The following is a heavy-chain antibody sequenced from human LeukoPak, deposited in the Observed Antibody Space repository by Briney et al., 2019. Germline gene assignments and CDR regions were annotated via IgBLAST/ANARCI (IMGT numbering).Heavy chain of an antibody. CDR2: IYYSGST. V-gene: IGHV4-39*07. D-gene: IGHD6-13*01. CDR3: ARVYSSSWYSGGYYYYMDV. J-gene: IGHJ6*03. CDR1: GGSISSSSYY. Sequence: PSETLSLTCTVSGGSISSSSYYWGWIRQPPGKGLEWIGSIYYSGSTYYNPSLKSRVTISVDTSKNQFSLKLSSVTAADTAVYYCARVYSSSWYSGGYYYYMDVWGKGTTVTVSS.